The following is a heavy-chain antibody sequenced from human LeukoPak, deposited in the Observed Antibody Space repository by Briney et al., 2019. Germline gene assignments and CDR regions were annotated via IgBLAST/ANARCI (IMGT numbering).Heavy chain of an antibody. D-gene: IGHD3-10*02. CDR3: AKVCSARTYAFDM. Sequence: GGSLRLSCAASGFSVSSYDLNWVRQAPGKGLEWVSVIYRRGDTDYADSVKGRFSVSRDSYGNTLYLQMNSLRGEDTAVYYCAKVCSARTYAFDMWGQGTVVSVSA. V-gene: IGHV3-53*01. J-gene: IGHJ3*02. CDR1: GFSVSSYD. CDR2: IYRRGDT.